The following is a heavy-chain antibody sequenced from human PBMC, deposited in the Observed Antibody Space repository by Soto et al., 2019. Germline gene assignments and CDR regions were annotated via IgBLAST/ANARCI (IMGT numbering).Heavy chain of an antibody. V-gene: IGHV3-23*01. D-gene: IGHD2-2*01. CDR2: ISGTGGST. J-gene: IGHJ5*02. CDR3: VKDRHQLPPGFNRFDP. Sequence: PGGSLRLSCVASGFTFKSYAMSWVRQAPGRGMEWVSSISGTGGSTYYADSVRGRFTISRDNSKNTLFLQLNNLTVGDTAVYYCVKDRHQLPPGFNRFDPWGRGTLVTVSS. CDR1: GFTFKSYA.